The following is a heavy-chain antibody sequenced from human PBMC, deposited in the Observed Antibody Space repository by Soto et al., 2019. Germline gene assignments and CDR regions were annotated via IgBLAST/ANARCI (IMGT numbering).Heavy chain of an antibody. CDR2: IIPLLATS. D-gene: IGHD3-16*01. J-gene: IGHJ5*02. Sequence: QVQLVQSGADMKKPGSSVKVSCKASGGTVSTSGISWVRQAPGQGLEWVGGIIPLLATSTYAQNFRGRVTISADESTSTTYLELRSLRSDDTAVYYCAGGGVPFSARPQHWFDPWGQGTLVTVSS. CDR3: AGGGVPFSARPQHWFDP. CDR1: GGTVSTSG. V-gene: IGHV1-69*01.